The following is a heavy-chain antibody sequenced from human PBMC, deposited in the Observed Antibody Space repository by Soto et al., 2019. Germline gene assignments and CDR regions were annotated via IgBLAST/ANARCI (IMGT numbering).Heavy chain of an antibody. J-gene: IGHJ3*02. V-gene: IGHV6-1*01. CDR3: ARGDVIDI. Sequence: SQTLSLTCVISGDSVSSNSAAWNWVRQSPSRGLEWLGRTYYRSKWKTDYAVSVRGRITINPDTSNNQFSLQLNSVTPRDTAVYYCARGDVIDIWGRGTMVTVSS. CDR1: GDSVSSNSAA. CDR2: TYYRSKWKT.